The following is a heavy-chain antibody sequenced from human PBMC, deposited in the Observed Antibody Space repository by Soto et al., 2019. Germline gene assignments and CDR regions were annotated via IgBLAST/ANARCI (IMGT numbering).Heavy chain of an antibody. CDR3: ATTNYYDSSAVT. D-gene: IGHD3-22*01. CDR1: GFNFSSNA. V-gene: IGHV3-30-3*01. J-gene: IGHJ5*02. Sequence: GGSLRLSCAASGFNFSSNAMHWVRQAPGKGLEWVAAISYDGSNKYKTDSVKGRFTISRDNSKNMLFLQMNSLRAEDTAVYYCATTNYYDSSAVTWGQGSLVTVSS. CDR2: ISYDGSNK.